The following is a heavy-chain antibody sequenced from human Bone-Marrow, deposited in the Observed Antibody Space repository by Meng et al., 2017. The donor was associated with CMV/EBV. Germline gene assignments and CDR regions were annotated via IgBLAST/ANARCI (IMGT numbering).Heavy chain of an antibody. CDR1: GGSISSGDYY. J-gene: IGHJ5*02. CDR3: ASREGGGLGWFDP. Sequence: SETLALTCTVSGGSISSGDYYWSWIRQPPGKGLEWIGYIYYSGSTYYNPSLKSRVTISVDTSKNQFSLKLSSVTAADTAVYYCASREGGGLGWFDPWGQGTLVTVSS. D-gene: IGHD2-15*01. CDR2: IYYSGST. V-gene: IGHV4-30-4*08.